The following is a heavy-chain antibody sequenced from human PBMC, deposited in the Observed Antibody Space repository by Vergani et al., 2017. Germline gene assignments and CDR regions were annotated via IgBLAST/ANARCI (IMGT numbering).Heavy chain of an antibody. V-gene: IGHV4-31*03. CDR2: IYSTGST. D-gene: IGHD3-22*01. CDR3: ARMGRYDEGDAFRIGYYDS. Sequence: VQLQESCPGLVKPSETLSLTCTVSGGPISSGVYYWNWIRQHPGKGLQCIGYIYSTGSTHHNPSLRRRINMSVDTSKYQFSLNLNSVTVADTAMYYCARMGRYDEGDAFRIGYYDSWGPGILVTVSS. J-gene: IGHJ4*02. CDR1: GGPISSGVYY.